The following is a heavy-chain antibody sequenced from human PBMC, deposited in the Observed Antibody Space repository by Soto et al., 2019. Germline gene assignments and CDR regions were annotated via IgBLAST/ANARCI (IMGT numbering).Heavy chain of an antibody. V-gene: IGHV4-34*01. D-gene: IGHD2-15*01. Sequence: WETLSLTCAVHGGSLSGYYWTWIRQPPGKGREWIGEINHSGSTNYNPSLKSRVTISVDTSKNQFSLKLSSVTAADTAVYYFASRAVGYCRGDSCYTPPLVYWGQGTLVTVSS. J-gene: IGHJ4*02. CDR3: ASRAVGYCRGDSCYTPPLVY. CDR2: INHSGST. CDR1: GGSLSGYY.